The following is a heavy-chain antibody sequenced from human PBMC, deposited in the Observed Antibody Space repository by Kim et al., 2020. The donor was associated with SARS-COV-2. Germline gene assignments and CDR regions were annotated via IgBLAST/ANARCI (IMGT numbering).Heavy chain of an antibody. CDR1: GFTFSSYA. Sequence: GSLRLSCAASGFTFSSYAMTWVRQAPGKGLEWASTISDSGGRTHYADSVKGRFTISRDNSKNTRYLQFNSLRAEDTAVYYCSASDYWGQGTLVTVPS. CDR2: ISDSGGRT. V-gene: IGHV3-23*01. CDR3: SASDY. J-gene: IGHJ4*02.